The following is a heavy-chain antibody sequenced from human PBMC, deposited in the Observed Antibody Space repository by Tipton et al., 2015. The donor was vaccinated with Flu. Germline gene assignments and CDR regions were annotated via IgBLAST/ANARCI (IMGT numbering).Heavy chain of an antibody. CDR3: ARDSSSWRFDY. CDR1: GFTFSSYS. Sequence: SLRLSCAASGFTFSSYSMNWVRQAPGKGLEWVSSISSSSSYIYYADSVRGRFTISRDNAKNSLYLQMNSLRAEDTAVYYCARDSSSWRFDYWGQGTLVTVSS. V-gene: IGHV3-21*01. D-gene: IGHD6-13*01. CDR2: ISSSSSYI. J-gene: IGHJ4*02.